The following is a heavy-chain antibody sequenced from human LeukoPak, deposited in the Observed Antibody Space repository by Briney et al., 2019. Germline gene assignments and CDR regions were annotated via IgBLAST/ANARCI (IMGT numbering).Heavy chain of an antibody. CDR1: GYSFSSYW. CDR2: IYPGDSDT. Sequence: GESLKISCKASGYSFSSYWIGWVRQMPGEGLEWMGIIYPGDSDTRYSPSFLGQVTISADKSISAAYLQWSGLKPSDTAMYYCAKRWADSSGSQHYFDYWGQGTLVTVSS. D-gene: IGHD3-22*01. V-gene: IGHV5-51*01. J-gene: IGHJ4*02. CDR3: AKRWADSSGSQHYFDY.